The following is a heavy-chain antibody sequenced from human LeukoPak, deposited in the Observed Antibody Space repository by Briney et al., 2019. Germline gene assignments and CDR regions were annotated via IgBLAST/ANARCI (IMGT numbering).Heavy chain of an antibody. D-gene: IGHD5-12*01. J-gene: IGHJ4*02. Sequence: VGSLRLSCAASGFTFSSYAMSWVRQAPGKGLGWLSALSGSGDSTYYADSVKGRFIITRDNSKNTLSLQMNSLRADDTAIYYCATQKGRTVATEWGQGTLVSVSS. CDR3: ATQKGRTVATE. CDR1: GFTFSSYA. CDR2: LSGSGDST. V-gene: IGHV3-23*01.